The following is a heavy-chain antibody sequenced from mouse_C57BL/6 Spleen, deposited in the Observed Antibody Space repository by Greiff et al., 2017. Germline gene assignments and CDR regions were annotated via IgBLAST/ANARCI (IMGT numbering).Heavy chain of an antibody. CDR2: IYPGDGDT. J-gene: IGHJ4*01. Sequence: QVQLQQSGPELVKPGASVKISCKASGYAFSSSWMNWVKQRPGKGLEWIGRIYPGDGDTNYNGKFKGKATLTADKSSSTAYMQLSSLTSEDSAVYFGARGDARGYAMDYWGQGTSVTVSS. D-gene: IGHD3-3*01. V-gene: IGHV1-82*01. CDR3: ARGDARGYAMDY. CDR1: GYAFSSSW.